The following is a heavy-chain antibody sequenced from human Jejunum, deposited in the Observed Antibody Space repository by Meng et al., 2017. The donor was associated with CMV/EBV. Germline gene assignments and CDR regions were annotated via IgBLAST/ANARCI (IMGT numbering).Heavy chain of an antibody. CDR3: ARMVTDFHDAFDI. Sequence: SGFTFTNYEMNEVRHAPGRGLEWVSYISSSSAAIYYAHSVKGRFTIFRNNAENSLYLQMNSLRPEDTATYYCARMVTDFHDAFDIWGQGTLVTVSS. D-gene: IGHD2-21*02. J-gene: IGHJ3*02. V-gene: IGHV3-48*03. CDR2: ISSSSAAI. CDR1: GFTFTNYE.